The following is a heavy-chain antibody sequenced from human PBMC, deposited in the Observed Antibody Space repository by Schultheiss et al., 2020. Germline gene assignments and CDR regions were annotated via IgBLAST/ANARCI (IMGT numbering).Heavy chain of an antibody. CDR1: GFIFNGYG. Sequence: GGSLRLSCATSGFIFNGYGMHWVRQAPGKGLEWVAVISYDGSAKYYGDSVKGRFTISKDISMNTVYLQMNSLRAEDTAVYYCARDRALSSLVHWFDPWGQGTLVTVSS. J-gene: IGHJ5*02. D-gene: IGHD3-16*02. V-gene: IGHV3-30*03. CDR3: ARDRALSSLVHWFDP. CDR2: ISYDGSAK.